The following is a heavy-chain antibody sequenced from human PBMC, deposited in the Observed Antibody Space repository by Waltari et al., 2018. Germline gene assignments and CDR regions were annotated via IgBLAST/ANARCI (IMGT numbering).Heavy chain of an antibody. CDR2: INHSGSS. V-gene: IGHV4-34*01. D-gene: IGHD1-20*01. J-gene: IGHJ3*02. Sequence: QVQLQQWGAGLLKPSETLSLTCAVYGGSFSGYYWSWIRQPPGKGLEWIGEINHSGSSNYNPCLKSRVTISVDTSKNQFSLKLSSVTAADTAVYDWARARLRYNWNHGPLQKADAFDIWGQGTMVTVSS. CDR1: GGSFSGYY. CDR3: ARARLRYNWNHGPLQKADAFDI.